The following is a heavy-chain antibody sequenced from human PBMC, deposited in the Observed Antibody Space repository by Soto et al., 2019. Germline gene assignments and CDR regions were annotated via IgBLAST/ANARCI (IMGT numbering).Heavy chain of an antibody. Sequence: EVQLLESGGGLVQPGGSLRLSCAASGFTFSSYAMTWVRQAPGKGLEWVSTISGSGGNTYFADSVKGRFTISRDNSKNTLHLQMSSLRAEDTAIYYCAKDQKGGNYDYYGMDVWGQGTTVTVSS. CDR1: GFTFSSYA. CDR2: ISGSGGNT. CDR3: AKDQKGGNYDYYGMDV. V-gene: IGHV3-23*01. D-gene: IGHD1-1*01. J-gene: IGHJ6*02.